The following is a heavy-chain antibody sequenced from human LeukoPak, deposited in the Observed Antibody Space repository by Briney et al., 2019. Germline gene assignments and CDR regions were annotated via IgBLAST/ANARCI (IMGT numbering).Heavy chain of an antibody. V-gene: IGHV4-4*07. J-gene: IGHJ4*02. CDR2: IYTSGST. CDR3: TTDIRPHGDLDY. Sequence: SETLSLTCTVSGGSISSYYWSWIRQPAGKGLEWIGRIYTSGSTNYNPSLKSRVTMSVGTSKNQFSLKLSSVTAADTAVYYCTTDIRPHGDLDYWGQGTLVTVSS. CDR1: GGSISSYY. D-gene: IGHD4-17*01.